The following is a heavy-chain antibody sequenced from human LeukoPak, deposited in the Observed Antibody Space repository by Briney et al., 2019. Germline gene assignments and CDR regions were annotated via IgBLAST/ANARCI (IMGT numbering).Heavy chain of an antibody. D-gene: IGHD6-19*01. CDR2: ISSSSSYI. V-gene: IGHV3-21*04. Sequence: GGSLRLSCAASGFTFCSCSMNWVRQAPGKGLEWVSSISSSSSYIYYADSVKGRFTISRDNSKNTLYLQMNSLRAEDTAVYYCAKHPYSSGWYGGPLDYWGQGTLVTVSS. J-gene: IGHJ4*02. CDR1: GFTFCSCS. CDR3: AKHPYSSGWYGGPLDY.